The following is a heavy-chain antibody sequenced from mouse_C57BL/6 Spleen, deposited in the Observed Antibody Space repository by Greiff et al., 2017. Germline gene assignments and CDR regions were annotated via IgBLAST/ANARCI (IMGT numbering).Heavy chain of an antibody. CDR1: GYTFTSYG. Sequence: VQLQQSGAELARPGASVKLSCKASGYTFTSYGISWVKQRTGQGLEWIGDIYPRSGNTYYNEKFKGKATLTADKSSSTAYMELRSLTSEDSAVYFCARVYDYDGWYCDVWGTGTTVTVSS. V-gene: IGHV1-81*01. CDR3: ARVYDYDGWYCDV. J-gene: IGHJ1*03. CDR2: IYPRSGNT. D-gene: IGHD2-4*01.